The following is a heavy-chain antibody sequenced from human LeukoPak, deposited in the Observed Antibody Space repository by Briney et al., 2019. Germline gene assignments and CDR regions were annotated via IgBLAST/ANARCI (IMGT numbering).Heavy chain of an antibody. Sequence: SETLSLTCIVSGGSISRYSGNWIRQSPGKGLEWIGYIAHSGAISYRSSLKSRVTISVDTSKNQLSLRLTSVIAADTAVYYCARWDDSAWAFGNWGPGTLVTVSS. CDR2: IAHSGAI. D-gene: IGHD6-19*01. V-gene: IGHV4-59*08. CDR3: ARWDDSAWAFGN. J-gene: IGHJ4*02. CDR1: GGSISRYS.